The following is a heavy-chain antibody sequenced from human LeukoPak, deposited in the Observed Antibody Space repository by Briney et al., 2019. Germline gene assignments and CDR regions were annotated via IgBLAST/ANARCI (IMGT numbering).Heavy chain of an antibody. CDR1: GFTFSSYW. D-gene: IGHD3-10*01. J-gene: IGHJ6*03. CDR2: INSDGSST. Sequence: GGSLRLSCAASGFTFSSYWMHWVRQAPGKGLVWVLRINSDGSSTSYADSVKGRFTISRDNAKNTLYLQMNSLRAEDTAVYFCAREGEKVLYRGERYYYYYYMDVWGKGTTVTVSS. V-gene: IGHV3-74*01. CDR3: AREGEKVLYRGERYYYYYYMDV.